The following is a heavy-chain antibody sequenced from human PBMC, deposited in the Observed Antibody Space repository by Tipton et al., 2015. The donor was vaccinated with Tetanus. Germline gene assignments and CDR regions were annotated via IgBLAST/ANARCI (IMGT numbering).Heavy chain of an antibody. CDR1: GFIFSSYG. CDR2: SWYDGTDK. D-gene: IGHD2-15*01. V-gene: IGHV3-33*01. J-gene: IGHJ4*02. Sequence: SLRLSCAASGFIFSSYGIRWVRQAPGKGLEWLAVSWYDGTDKYYADSVKGRFTISRDNSKNTLYLQMNSLRAEDTALYYCAREADWSGGSCFSGDFDTWGQGTQVTVSS. CDR3: AREADWSGGSCFSGDFDT.